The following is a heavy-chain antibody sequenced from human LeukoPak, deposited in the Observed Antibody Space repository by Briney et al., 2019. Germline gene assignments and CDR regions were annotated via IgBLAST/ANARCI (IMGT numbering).Heavy chain of an antibody. CDR2: ISANNGNT. D-gene: IGHD2-2*01. Sequence: ASVKVSCKASGYTFTSYGISWVRQAPGQGLEWMGWISANNGNTNYAQKLQGRVTMTTDTSTSTAYMELRSLRSDDTAVYYCARGGMHCSSTSCYGMDVWGQGTTVTVSS. J-gene: IGHJ6*02. CDR3: ARGGMHCSSTSCYGMDV. CDR1: GYTFTSYG. V-gene: IGHV1-18*01.